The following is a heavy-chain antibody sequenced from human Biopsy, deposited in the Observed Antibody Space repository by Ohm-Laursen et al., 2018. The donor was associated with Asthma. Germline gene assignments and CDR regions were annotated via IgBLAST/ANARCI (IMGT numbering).Heavy chain of an antibody. J-gene: IGHJ5*02. Sequence: GTLSLTCTVSGGSINNFYWSWIRQPPGKGLESIGHVYYSGSTNYNPSLKSRDTISIDASKNQFSLKLTSVTAADTAVYYCARASVAASSNWFDPWGQGTLVTVSS. D-gene: IGHD6-19*01. CDR3: ARASVAASSNWFDP. CDR1: GGSINNFY. V-gene: IGHV4-59*01. CDR2: VYYSGST.